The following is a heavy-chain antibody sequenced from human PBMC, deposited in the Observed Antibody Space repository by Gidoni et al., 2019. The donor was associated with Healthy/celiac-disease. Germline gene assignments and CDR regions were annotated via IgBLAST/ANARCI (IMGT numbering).Heavy chain of an antibody. J-gene: IGHJ4*02. CDR2: IYSGGST. CDR1: GFTVSSNY. V-gene: IGHV3-53*04. Sequence: EVQLVESGGGLVQPGGSLRLSCAASGFTVSSNYMSWVRQAPGKGLEWVSVIYSGGSTYYADSVKGRFTISRHNSKNALYLQMNSLRAEDTAVYYCARDGIAAAGWNWGQGTLVTVSS. CDR3: ARDGIAAAGWN. D-gene: IGHD6-13*01.